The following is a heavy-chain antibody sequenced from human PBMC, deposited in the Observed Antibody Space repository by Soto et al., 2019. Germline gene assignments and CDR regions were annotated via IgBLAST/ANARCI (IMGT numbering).Heavy chain of an antibody. J-gene: IGHJ1*01. CDR2: INWNSGSI. D-gene: IGHD6-13*01. V-gene: IGHV3-9*01. CDR1: GFTFDDYA. CDR3: VKDESINWYSGHFRH. Sequence: EVQLVGSGGGLVQPGRSLRLSCAASGFTFDDYAMHWVRQGPGKGLEWVSGINWNSGSIGYADSVNGRFAISRDNAKNSLHLQMNSLRAEDTAFYYCVKDESINWYSGHFRHWGQGTLVTVSS.